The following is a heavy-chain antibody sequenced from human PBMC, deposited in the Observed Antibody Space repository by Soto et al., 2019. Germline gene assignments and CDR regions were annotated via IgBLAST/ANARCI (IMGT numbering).Heavy chain of an antibody. V-gene: IGHV4-39*01. CDR2: IYSSEDT. J-gene: IGHJ4*02. CDR3: ARRITMVRGVIPDYYFDY. CDR1: GGSVSSNDYS. Sequence: SETLSLTCTVSGGSVSSNDYSWGWIRQSPGKGLEWIGTIYSSEDTHYNPSLLSRVTISVDTSKNQFSLKLSSVTAADTAVYYCARRITMVRGVIPDYYFDYWGQGTLVTVSS. D-gene: IGHD3-10*01.